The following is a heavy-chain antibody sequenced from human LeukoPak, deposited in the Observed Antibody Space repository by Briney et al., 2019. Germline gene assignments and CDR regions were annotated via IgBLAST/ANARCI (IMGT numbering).Heavy chain of an antibody. CDR3: GRTRVEIAIIMILWYFHL. V-gene: IGHV4-59*12. D-gene: IGHD5-24*01. Sequence: SETLSLTCTVSGGSISSYYWSWIRQPPGKGLEWIGYIYDSGTTNYNPSLKSRVTISVETSKDQFSLKLRFVPAAEPAVYYCGRTRVEIAIIMILWYFHLWGRGTLLPVSS. J-gene: IGHJ2*01. CDR1: GGSISSYY. CDR2: IYDSGTT.